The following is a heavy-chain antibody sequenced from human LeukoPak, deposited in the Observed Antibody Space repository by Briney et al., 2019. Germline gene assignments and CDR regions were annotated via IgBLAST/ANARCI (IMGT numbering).Heavy chain of an antibody. CDR3: ARDPALLWSSNRYWYFDL. V-gene: IGHV4-59*01. CDR1: GGSISSYY. Sequence: SETLSLTCTVSGGSISSYYWSWIRQPPGKGLEWIGYIYYSGSTNYNPSLKSRVTISVDTSKNQFSLKLSSVTAADTAVYYCARDPALLWSSNRYWYFDLWGRGTLVTVSS. D-gene: IGHD3-10*01. J-gene: IGHJ2*01. CDR2: IYYSGST.